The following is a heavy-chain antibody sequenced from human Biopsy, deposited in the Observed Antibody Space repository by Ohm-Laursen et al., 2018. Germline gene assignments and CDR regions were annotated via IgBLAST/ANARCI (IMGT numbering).Heavy chain of an antibody. CDR3: AREGTSVTFFGKISDYYFDF. Sequence: SVKVSCKASGYTFTNYAINWVRQAPGQGLEWLGWISVKTGNTNYTQKLQGRVTMTTDTSTNTAYMELRSLRSDDTALYYCAREGTSVTFFGKISDYYFDFWGPGTVVTVSS. CDR2: ISVKTGNT. V-gene: IGHV1-18*01. D-gene: IGHD3-3*01. J-gene: IGHJ4*02. CDR1: GYTFTNYA.